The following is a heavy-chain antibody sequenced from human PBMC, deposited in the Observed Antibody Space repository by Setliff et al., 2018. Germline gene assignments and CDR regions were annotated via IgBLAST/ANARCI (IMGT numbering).Heavy chain of an antibody. J-gene: IGHJ4*02. CDR3: ARTGTYRYFDY. D-gene: IGHD1-1*01. CDR2: IYYRGDT. V-gene: IGHV4-39*01. Sequence: LSLTCTVSGASLNSGTYYWGWIRQPPGKGLEWIGRIYYRGDTYYNPSLKGRLTISVDTAQNQFSLRPTSVTAADTAVYYCARTGTYRYFDYWGQGALVTVSS. CDR1: GASLNSGTYY.